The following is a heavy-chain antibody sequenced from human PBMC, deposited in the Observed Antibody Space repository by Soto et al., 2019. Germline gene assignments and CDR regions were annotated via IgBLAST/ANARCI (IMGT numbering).Heavy chain of an antibody. D-gene: IGHD5-18*01. J-gene: IGHJ4*02. CDR1: GGTFSSYA. CDR2: IIPIFGTA. CDR3: ARGGGYSYAPHIDY. Sequence: QVQLVQSGAEVKKPGSSVKVSCKASGGTFSSYAISWVRQAPGQGLEWMGGIIPIFGTANYAQKFQGRVTITADESTSTAYMERSSLRSEDTAVYYCARGGGYSYAPHIDYWGQGTLVTVSS. V-gene: IGHV1-69*12.